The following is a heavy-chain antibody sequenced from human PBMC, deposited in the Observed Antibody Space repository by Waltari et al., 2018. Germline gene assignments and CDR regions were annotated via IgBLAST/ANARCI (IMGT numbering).Heavy chain of an antibody. J-gene: IGHJ3*02. D-gene: IGHD1-26*01. CDR3: ATRGGSYYYAFDI. CDR2: VDPENVEQ. Sequence: EVQLVQSGAEVKKPGATVKISCKASGYTFTDYYMHWVHQAPGKGREWMGRVDPENVEQIYAEKCKGRVTITADTSTDPAYRELRSLRSEDTAVYYCATRGGSYYYAFDIWGQGTMVTVSS. V-gene: IGHV1-69-2*01. CDR1: GYTFTDYY.